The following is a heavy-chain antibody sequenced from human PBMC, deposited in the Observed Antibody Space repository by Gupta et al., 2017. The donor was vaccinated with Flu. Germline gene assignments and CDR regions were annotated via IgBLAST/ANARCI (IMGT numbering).Heavy chain of an antibody. Sequence: EVQLVASAGGLVQLGGSLRLSCAASGFPSSSSEMNWVRGAPGTRPEWVAYISSSANTKHNAESVKGRFTISRDNAKNSLYLQMNSLRAEDTAIYYCARDLECSSSSCYTVDAFDIWGQGTMVTVSS. CDR3: ARDLECSSSSCYTVDAFDI. J-gene: IGHJ3*02. V-gene: IGHV3-48*03. D-gene: IGHD2-2*02. CDR2: ISSSANTK. CDR1: GFPSSSSE.